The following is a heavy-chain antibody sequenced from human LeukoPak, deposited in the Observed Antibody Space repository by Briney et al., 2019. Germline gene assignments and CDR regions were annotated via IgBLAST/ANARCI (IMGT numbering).Heavy chain of an antibody. Sequence: SETLSLTCAVYGGSFSGYYWSWIRQPPGKGLEWIGEINHSGSTNYNPSLKSRVTISVDTSKNQFSLKLSSVTAADTAVYYCARRPPSSGWYGLWGQGTLVTVSS. CDR3: ARRPPSSGWYGL. J-gene: IGHJ4*02. CDR1: GGSFSGYY. V-gene: IGHV4-34*01. CDR2: INHSGST. D-gene: IGHD6-19*01.